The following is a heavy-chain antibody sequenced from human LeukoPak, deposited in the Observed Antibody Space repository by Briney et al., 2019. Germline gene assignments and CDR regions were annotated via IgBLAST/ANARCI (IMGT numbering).Heavy chain of an antibody. CDR3: ARVRDGYNDAYDI. Sequence: ASVKVSCKTSAYTFTNHYIHWVRHAPGQGLEWMGLINPTGGNTNYAQNFQGRVTMTSDTSTTTIYMELSSLRFEDTAVYYCARVRDGYNDAYDIWGQGTMV. CDR2: INPTGGNT. J-gene: IGHJ3*02. V-gene: IGHV1-46*01. CDR1: AYTFTNHY. D-gene: IGHD5-24*01.